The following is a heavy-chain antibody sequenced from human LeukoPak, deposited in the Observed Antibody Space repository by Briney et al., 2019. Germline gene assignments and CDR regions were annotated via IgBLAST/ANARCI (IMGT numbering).Heavy chain of an antibody. V-gene: IGHV1-46*01. J-gene: IGHJ6*03. CDR3: ARDYTPNNYYYYMDV. CDR1: GYTFTSNY. D-gene: IGHD4/OR15-4a*01. Sequence: GASVKVSCKAFGYTFTSNYMHWVRQAPGQGPEWMGVISPSGGSTTYAQKFQGRVTLTRDMSTSTDYLELSSLRSEDTAVYYCARDYTPNNYYYYMDVWGKGTTVTISS. CDR2: ISPSGGST.